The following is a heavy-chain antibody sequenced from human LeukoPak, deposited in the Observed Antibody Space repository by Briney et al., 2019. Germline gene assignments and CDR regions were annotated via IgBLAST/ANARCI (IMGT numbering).Heavy chain of an antibody. J-gene: IGHJ4*02. CDR2: ISYDGSIK. CDR1: GFTFTNYG. V-gene: IGHV3-30*18. Sequence: GGSLRLSCAASGFTFTNYGFHWVRQAPGKGLEWVTFISYDGSIKYYADSVEGRFTISRDKSKNTLYLQMNSLRAEDTAVFYCAKALYTYSSTWYLDYWGQGTLVTVSS. CDR3: AKALYTYSSTWYLDY. D-gene: IGHD6-13*01.